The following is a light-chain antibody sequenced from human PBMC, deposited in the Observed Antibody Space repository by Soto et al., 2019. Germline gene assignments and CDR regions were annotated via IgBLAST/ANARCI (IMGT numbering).Light chain of an antibody. V-gene: IGKV1-5*03. CDR2: KAS. CDR3: HQYDSAPLT. Sequence: DVQMTQSPSTLSASVGDRVTITCRASQNVNTWLAWYQQKPGRAPNLLIHKASTLETGVPSRFSGSGSGTEFTLSISSLQPEDFAAYYCHQYDSAPLTFGGRTKVEI. J-gene: IGKJ4*01. CDR1: QNVNTW.